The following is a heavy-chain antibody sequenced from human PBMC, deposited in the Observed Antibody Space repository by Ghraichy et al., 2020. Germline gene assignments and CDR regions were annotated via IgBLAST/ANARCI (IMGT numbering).Heavy chain of an antibody. CDR3: ARSGFWSGYPLYYFDY. D-gene: IGHD3-3*01. J-gene: IGHJ4*02. CDR1: GGTFSSYA. V-gene: IGHV1-69*13. Sequence: SVKVSCKASGGTFSSYAISWVRQAPGQGLEWMGGIIPIFGTANYAQKFQGRVTITADESTSTAYMELSSLRSEDTAVYYCARSGFWSGYPLYYFDYWGQGTLVTVSS. CDR2: IIPIFGTA.